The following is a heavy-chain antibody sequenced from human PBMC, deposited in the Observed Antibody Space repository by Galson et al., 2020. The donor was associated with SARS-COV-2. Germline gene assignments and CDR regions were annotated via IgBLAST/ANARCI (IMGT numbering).Heavy chain of an antibody. CDR3: ARDLDYGDYEGRCYGMDF. D-gene: IGHD4-17*01. V-gene: IGHV4-31*03. CDR2: IYYSGST. Sequence: RTSETLSLTCTVSGGSISSGGYYWSWIRQHPGKGLEWIGYIYYSGSTYYNPSLKSRVTISVDTSKNQFSLKLRSVTAADTAVYYCARDLDYGDYEGRCYGMDFWGQGTTVTVSS. CDR1: GGSISSGGYY. J-gene: IGHJ6*02.